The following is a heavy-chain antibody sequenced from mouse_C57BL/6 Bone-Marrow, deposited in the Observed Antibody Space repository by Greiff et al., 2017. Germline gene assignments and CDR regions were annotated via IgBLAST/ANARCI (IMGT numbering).Heavy chain of an antibody. J-gene: IGHJ4*01. CDR3: ASYGGSYPRYYAMDY. V-gene: IGHV7-3*01. Sequence: EVQRVESGGGLLQPGGSLSLSCAASGFPFTDSYISWVRQPPGKALGGLGFFRNKANGYTTEYSASVKGRLTISRANSESILYLPDNALRAGDSANYYCASYGGSYPRYYAMDYWGQGTSVTVSS. D-gene: IGHD1-1*02. CDR1: GFPFTDSY. CDR2: FRNKANGYTT.